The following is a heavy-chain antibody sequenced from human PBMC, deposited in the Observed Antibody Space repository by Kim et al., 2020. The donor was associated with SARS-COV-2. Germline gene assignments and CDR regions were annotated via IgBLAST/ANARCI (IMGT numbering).Heavy chain of an antibody. CDR3: ASSPGIAAAGTPYYYYYGMDV. CDR2: IKQDGSEK. V-gene: IGHV3-7*03. J-gene: IGHJ6*02. Sequence: GGSLRLSCAASGFTFSSYWMSWVRQAPGKGLEWVANIKQDGSEKYYVDSVKGRFTISRDNAKNSLYLQMNSLRAEDTAVYYCASSPGIAAAGTPYYYYYGMDVWGQGTTVTVS. CDR1: GFTFSSYW. D-gene: IGHD6-13*01.